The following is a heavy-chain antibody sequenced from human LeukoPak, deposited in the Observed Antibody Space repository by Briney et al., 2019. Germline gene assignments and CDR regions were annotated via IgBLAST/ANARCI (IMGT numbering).Heavy chain of an antibody. V-gene: IGHV1-46*01. CDR2: INPRSGST. J-gene: IGHJ4*02. D-gene: IGHD6-13*01. Sequence: GASVKVSCKASGYTFSSHYIHWVRQAAGHGLEWMGIINPRSGSTSYAQKFQRRVTMTRDSSTRTVYLELSSLRSEDTAVYYCARAGGDSISWYVDYWGQGTLVTVSS. CDR1: GYTFSSHY. CDR3: ARAGGDSISWYVDY.